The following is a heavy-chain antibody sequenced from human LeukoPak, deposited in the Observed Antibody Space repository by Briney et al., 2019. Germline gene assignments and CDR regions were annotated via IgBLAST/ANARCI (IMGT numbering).Heavy chain of an antibody. Sequence: PGTSLRLSCAASGLTFSSYAIHWVRQAPGKGLEWVAVISFYGTDAFYADSVKGRFTISRDNSKNTLYLQMNSPRAEDTAAYYCAKDGNWARFENWGQGTLVTVSS. CDR3: AKDGNWARFEN. CDR1: GLTFSSYA. J-gene: IGHJ4*02. V-gene: IGHV3-30*04. CDR2: ISFYGTDA. D-gene: IGHD7-27*01.